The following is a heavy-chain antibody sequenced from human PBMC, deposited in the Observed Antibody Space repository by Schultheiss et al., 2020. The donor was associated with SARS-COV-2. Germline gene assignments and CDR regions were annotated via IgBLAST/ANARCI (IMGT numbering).Heavy chain of an antibody. V-gene: IGHV4-30-2*01. Sequence: SETLSLTCAVSRGSISSGGYSWNWIRQPPGKGLEWIGYIYDSGSTYYNPSLKSRVTISGDRSKNQFSLKLSSVTAADTAVYYCAREGDISSTSAFDIWGQGTLVTVSS. D-gene: IGHD5-12*01. CDR3: AREGDISSTSAFDI. CDR1: RGSISSGGYS. CDR2: IYDSGST. J-gene: IGHJ3*02.